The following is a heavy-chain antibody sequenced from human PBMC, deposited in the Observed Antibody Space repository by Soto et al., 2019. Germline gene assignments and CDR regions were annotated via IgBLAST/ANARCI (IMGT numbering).Heavy chain of an antibody. CDR3: TRGAGCFYGVDV. CDR2: ISFSGSTI. J-gene: IGHJ6*02. V-gene: IGHV3-48*03. D-gene: IGHD3-16*01. CDR1: GFSFSDYE. Sequence: EVELVESGGGLVQPGGSLRLSCAASGFSFSDYEMNWVRQAPGKGLEWIAHISFSGSTIYYADSVKGRFSISRDNSKNFLYLQMSGLRADDSAVYYCTRGAGCFYGVDVWGLGTTVTVSS.